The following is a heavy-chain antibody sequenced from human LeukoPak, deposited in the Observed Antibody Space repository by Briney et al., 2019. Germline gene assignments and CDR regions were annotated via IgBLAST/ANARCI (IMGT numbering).Heavy chain of an antibody. Sequence: SETLSLTCTVSGDSVSSSSYYWTWIRQPPGKGLEYIGYIYYSGSTNYNPSFKCRVTMSVDTSKNQFSLRLSSVTAADTAVYYCARDFPSGAAFDYWGQGTLVTVSS. CDR1: GDSVSSSSYY. J-gene: IGHJ4*02. D-gene: IGHD3-10*01. CDR3: ARDFPSGAAFDY. V-gene: IGHV4-61*01. CDR2: IYYSGST.